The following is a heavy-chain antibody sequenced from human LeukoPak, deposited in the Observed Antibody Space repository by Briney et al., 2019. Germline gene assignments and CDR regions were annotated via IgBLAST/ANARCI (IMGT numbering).Heavy chain of an antibody. CDR1: GFTFSSYW. V-gene: IGHV3-74*01. CDR3: ARCLIMGGAPEY. J-gene: IGHJ4*02. Sequence: GGSLRLSCAASGFTFSSYWMHWVRQAPGKGLVWVSRINSDGSSTSYADSVKGRFTISRDNAKNTLYLKMNSLRAEDTAVYYCARCLIMGGAPEYWGQGTLVTVSS. CDR2: INSDGSST. D-gene: IGHD3-16*01.